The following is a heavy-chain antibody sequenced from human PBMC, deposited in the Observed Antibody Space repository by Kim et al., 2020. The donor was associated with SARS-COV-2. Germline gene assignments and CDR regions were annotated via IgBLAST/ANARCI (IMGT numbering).Heavy chain of an antibody. CDR3: AKGTTISSTSTYYYYYYGMDV. CDR1: GFTFDDYA. Sequence: GGSLRLSCAASGFTFDDYAMHWVRQAPGKGLEWVSGISWNSGSIGYADSVKGRFTISRDNAKNSLYLQMNSLRAEDTALYYCAKGTTISSTSTYYYYYYGMDVWGQGTTVTVSS. J-gene: IGHJ6*02. V-gene: IGHV3-9*01. CDR2: ISWNSGSI. D-gene: IGHD2-2*01.